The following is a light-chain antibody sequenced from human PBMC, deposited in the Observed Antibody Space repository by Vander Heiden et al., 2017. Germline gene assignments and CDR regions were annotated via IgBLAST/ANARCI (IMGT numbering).Light chain of an antibody. CDR2: KDS. Sequence: SYELTQPSSVSVSPGQTASITCSGDKLGDKYACWYQQKPAQSPVLVIYKDSKRPAGIPERCSGSNSGNTATLTISGTQAMDEADYYCQAWDSSTVVFGGGTKLTVL. CDR3: QAWDSSTVV. CDR1: KLGDKY. J-gene: IGLJ2*01. V-gene: IGLV3-1*01.